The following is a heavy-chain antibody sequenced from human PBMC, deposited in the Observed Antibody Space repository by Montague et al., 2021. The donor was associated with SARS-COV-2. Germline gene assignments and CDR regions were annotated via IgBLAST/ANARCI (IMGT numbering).Heavy chain of an antibody. V-gene: IGHV4-31*03. D-gene: IGHD2-8*02. J-gene: IGHJ4*02. CDR2: TYKSGNTYNSGNT. CDR3: ARGRGYTTGPAVYFDY. Sequence: TLSLTCTVSGGSLSSGGYYWTWIRQHPGKGLEWIGYTYKSGNTYNSGNTYYNPSLKTRGTISVDTSKNWFSLRLTSVTVADTAAYYCARGRGYTTGPAVYFDYWGQGILVTVSP. CDR1: GGSLSSGGYY.